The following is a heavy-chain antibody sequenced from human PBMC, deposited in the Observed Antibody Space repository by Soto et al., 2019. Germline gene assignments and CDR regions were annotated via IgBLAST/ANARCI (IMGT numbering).Heavy chain of an antibody. J-gene: IGHJ5*02. D-gene: IGHD3-22*01. CDR1: GYTFTSYY. V-gene: IGHV1-46*01. CDR3: ARDDSSGYYYGWFDP. CDR2: INPSGGNT. Sequence: QVQLVQSGAEVKKPGASVKVSCKASGYTFTSYYMHWVRQAPGQGLEWMGIINPSGGNTSYAQKFQGRVTMTRDTSTSTVYMELSSLRSEDTAVYYCARDDSSGYYYGWFDPWGQGTLVTVSS.